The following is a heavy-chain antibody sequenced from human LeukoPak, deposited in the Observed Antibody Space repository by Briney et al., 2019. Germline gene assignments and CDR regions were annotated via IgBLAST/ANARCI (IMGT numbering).Heavy chain of an antibody. CDR2: VNLQGST. CDR3: AREGGPYRPLDY. V-gene: IGHV4-4*02. Sequence: SETLSLTCGGSGGSITSTNYWTWVRQPPGKGLEWIGEVNLQGSTNYNPSLMGRVAISVDMSENHTSLQLTSVTAADTAVYYCAREGGPYRPLDYSGQGTLVTVSS. J-gene: IGHJ4*02. CDR1: GGSITSTNY.